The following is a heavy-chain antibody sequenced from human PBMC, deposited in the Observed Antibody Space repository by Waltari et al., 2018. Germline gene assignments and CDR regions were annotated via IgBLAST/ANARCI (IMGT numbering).Heavy chain of an antibody. D-gene: IGHD3-3*01. J-gene: IGHJ4*02. CDR2: INHRGST. V-gene: IGHV4-34*01. Sequence: QVQLQQWGAGLLKPSETLSLTCAVYGGSFSGYYWSWIRQPPGKGLEWIGEINHRGSTNYNPSLKSRVTISVDTSKNQFSLKLSSVTAADTAVYYCARGKRDFWSGYYTAAGDLGYWGQGTLVTVSS. CDR3: ARGKRDFWSGYYTAAGDLGY. CDR1: GGSFSGYY.